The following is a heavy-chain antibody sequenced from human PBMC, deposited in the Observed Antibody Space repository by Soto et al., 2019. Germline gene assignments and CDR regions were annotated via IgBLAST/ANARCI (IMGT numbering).Heavy chain of an antibody. CDR1: GFIFSDYA. CDR2: ITSSGSST. D-gene: IGHD5-12*01. J-gene: IGHJ4*02. V-gene: IGHV3-23*01. Sequence: EVQLLESGGGGVQPGGSLRLSCAASGFIFSDYAMTWVRQTPGKGLEWVSAITSSGSSTYFADSLKGRITISRDNSKNTLALQMGSLRVEDTAIYYRAKGVEGYGVSSFDSWGQGALVTVSS. CDR3: AKGVEGYGVSSFDS.